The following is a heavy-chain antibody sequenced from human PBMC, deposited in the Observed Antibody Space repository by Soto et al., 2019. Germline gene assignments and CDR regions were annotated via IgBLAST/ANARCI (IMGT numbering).Heavy chain of an antibody. V-gene: IGHV3-9*01. CDR1: GFSFDDYS. CDR2: ISWNSGDI. Sequence: EVQLVESGGGSVQPGRSLRLSCAASGFSFDDYSMHWVRQGPGKGLEWVSGISWNSGDIYYADSVKGRFTISRDNAKRSLYLQMNSLRTEDTALYYCAKDNDLDRDGPFDYWGQGILVTVSP. D-gene: IGHD2-2*03. J-gene: IGHJ4*02. CDR3: AKDNDLDRDGPFDY.